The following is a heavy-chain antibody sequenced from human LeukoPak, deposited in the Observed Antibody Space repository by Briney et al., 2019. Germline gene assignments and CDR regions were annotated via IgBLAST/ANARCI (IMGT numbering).Heavy chain of an antibody. CDR2: ISYDGSNK. Sequence: PGGSLRLSCAASGFTFSSYDMHWVRQAPGKGLEWVAVISYDGSNKYYADSVKGRFTISRDNSKNTLYLQMNSLRAEDTAVYYCAKVGPKRYYYYGMDVWGQGTTVTVSS. V-gene: IGHV3-30*18. CDR3: AKVGPKRYYYYGMDV. CDR1: GFTFSSYD. J-gene: IGHJ6*02.